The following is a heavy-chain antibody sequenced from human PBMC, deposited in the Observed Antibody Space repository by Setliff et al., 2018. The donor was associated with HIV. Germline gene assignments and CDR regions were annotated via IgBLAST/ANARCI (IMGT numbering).Heavy chain of an antibody. J-gene: IGHJ4*02. Sequence: PSETLSLTCNVSGDSIKDYYWSWIRQPPGKGLEWLGYMSFSANSNYNPSLKSRVTISVDTSKNQFSLKLSSVTAADTAVYYCASMERGSGFSNRNYFDYWGQGTLVTVSS. D-gene: IGHD6-19*01. CDR2: MSFSANS. CDR1: GDSIKDYY. CDR3: ASMERGSGFSNRNYFDY. V-gene: IGHV4-59*01.